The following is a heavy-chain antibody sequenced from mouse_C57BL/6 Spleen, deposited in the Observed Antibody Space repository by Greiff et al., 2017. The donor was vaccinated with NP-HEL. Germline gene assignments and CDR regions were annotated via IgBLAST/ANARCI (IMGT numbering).Heavy chain of an antibody. D-gene: IGHD1-1*01. CDR1: GYTFTSYW. CDR3: ARKTTVGYFDV. J-gene: IGHJ1*03. Sequence: QVQLQQSGAELVRPGTSVKLSCKASGYTFTSYWMHWVKQRPGQGLEWIGVIDPSDSYTNYNQKFKGKATLTVDTSSSTAYMQLSSLTSEDSAVYYCARKTTVGYFDVWSTGTTVTVSS. CDR2: IDPSDSYT. V-gene: IGHV1-59*01.